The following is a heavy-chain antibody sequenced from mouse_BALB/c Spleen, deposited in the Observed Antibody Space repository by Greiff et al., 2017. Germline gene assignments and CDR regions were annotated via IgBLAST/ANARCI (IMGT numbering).Heavy chain of an antibody. Sequence: VQLQQTGPGLVKPSQSLSLTCTVTGYSITSDYAWNWIRQFPGNKLEWMGYISYSGSTSYNPSLKSRISITRDTSKNQFFLQLNSVTTEDTATYYCARFRGLRLYAMDYWGQGTSVTVSS. J-gene: IGHJ4*01. CDR1: GYSITSDYA. CDR3: ARFRGLRLYAMDY. D-gene: IGHD2-4*01. V-gene: IGHV3-2*02. CDR2: ISYSGST.